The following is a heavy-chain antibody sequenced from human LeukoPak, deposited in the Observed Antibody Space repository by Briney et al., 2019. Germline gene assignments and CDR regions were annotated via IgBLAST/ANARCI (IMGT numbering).Heavy chain of an antibody. V-gene: IGHV4-34*01. D-gene: IGHD3-3*01. CDR2: INHSGST. CDR1: GGSFSDYY. Sequence: PSETLSLTCAVYGGSFSDYYWSWIRQPPGKGLEWIGEINHSGSTNYNPSLKSRVTISVDTSKNQFSLKLSSVTAADTAVYYCAREQGTYYDFWSGEYYYYYMDVWGKGTTVTVSS. CDR3: AREQGTYYDFWSGEYYYYYMDV. J-gene: IGHJ6*03.